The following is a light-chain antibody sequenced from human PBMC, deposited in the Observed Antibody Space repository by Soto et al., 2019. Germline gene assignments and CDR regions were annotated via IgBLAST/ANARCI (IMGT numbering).Light chain of an antibody. CDR3: SSYTSTTTLVV. V-gene: IGLV2-14*01. Sequence: QSALTQPASVSGSPGQSITISCTGSSSDVGGYNYVSWYQQYPGKAPKLMIYQVTNRPSGVSHRFSGSKSGNTASLTISGLQPEDEADYYCSSYTSTTTLVVFGGGTQLTVL. CDR2: QVT. J-gene: IGLJ2*01. CDR1: SSDVGGYNY.